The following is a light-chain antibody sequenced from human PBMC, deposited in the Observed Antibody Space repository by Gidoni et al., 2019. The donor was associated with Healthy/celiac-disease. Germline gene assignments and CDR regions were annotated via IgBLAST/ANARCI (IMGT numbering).Light chain of an antibody. V-gene: IGKV1-39*01. Sequence: DIQMTQSPSSLSASVGDRVTITCRASQSISSYFNWYQQKPGKAPKLLLYAASSLQSGVPSRFSGSGSGTDFTLTISSLQPEDFATYYCQQSYSTPRFGPGTKVDIK. CDR2: AAS. J-gene: IGKJ3*01. CDR3: QQSYSTPR. CDR1: QSISSY.